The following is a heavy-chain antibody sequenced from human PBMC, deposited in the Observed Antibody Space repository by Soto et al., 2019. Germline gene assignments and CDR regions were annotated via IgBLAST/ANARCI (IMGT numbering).Heavy chain of an antibody. CDR1: GYTFTGYY. V-gene: IGHV1-2*04. CDR3: ASSGSYDFWSGSSYYYYGIDV. D-gene: IGHD3-3*01. Sequence: ASVKVSCKASGYTFTGYYIPWVRQAPGQRLEWMGWTNPNSGGTNYAQKFQGWVTMTRDTSISTAYMELSRLRSDDTAVYYCASSGSYDFWSGSSYYYYGIDVWGQGTTVT. CDR2: TNPNSGGT. J-gene: IGHJ6*02.